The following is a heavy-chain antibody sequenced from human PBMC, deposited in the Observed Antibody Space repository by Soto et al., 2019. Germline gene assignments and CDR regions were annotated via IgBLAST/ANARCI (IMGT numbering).Heavy chain of an antibody. CDR1: GFTFSSYA. J-gene: IGHJ6*02. V-gene: IGHV3-23*01. CDR3: AKDTRNYGSYYYGMDV. CDR2: ISGSGGST. Sequence: GGSLRLSCAASGFTFSSYAMSWVRQAPGKGLEWVSAISGSGGSTYYADSVKGRFTISRDNSKNTLYLQMNSLRAEDTAVYYCAKDTRNYGSYYYGMDVWGQGTTVTVSS. D-gene: IGHD1-7*01.